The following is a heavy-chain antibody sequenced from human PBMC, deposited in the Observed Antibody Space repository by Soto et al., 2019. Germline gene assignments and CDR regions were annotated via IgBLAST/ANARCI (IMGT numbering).Heavy chain of an antibody. V-gene: IGHV4-4*02. CDR2: IYHSGST. J-gene: IGHJ6*02. CDR3: ARDVPRMVRGVSQNYYYYGMDV. Sequence: PSETLSLTCAVSGCSISSSNRWGWGRQPPGKGPGWIGEIYHSGSTNYNPSLKSRVTISVDKSKNQFSLKLSSVTAADTAVYYCARDVPRMVRGVSQNYYYYGMDVWGQGTTVTVSS. D-gene: IGHD3-10*01. CDR1: GCSISSSNR.